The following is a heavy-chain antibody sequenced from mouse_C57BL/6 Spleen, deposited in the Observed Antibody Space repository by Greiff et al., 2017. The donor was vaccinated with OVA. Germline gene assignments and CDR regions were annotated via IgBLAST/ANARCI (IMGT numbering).Heavy chain of an antibody. CDR1: GFTFSSYA. CDR2: ISSGGDYI. D-gene: IGHD2-5*01. CDR3: TRDGYSNAWYFDV. Sequence: DVQLVESGEGLVKPGGSLKLSCAASGFTFSSYAMSWVRQTPEKRLEWVAYISSGGDYIYYADTVKGRFTISRDNARNTLYLQMSSLKSEDTAMYYCTRDGYSNAWYFDVWGTGTTVTVPS. J-gene: IGHJ1*03. V-gene: IGHV5-9-1*02.